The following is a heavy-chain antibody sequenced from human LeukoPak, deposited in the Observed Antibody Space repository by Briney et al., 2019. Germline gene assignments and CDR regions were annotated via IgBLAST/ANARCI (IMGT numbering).Heavy chain of an antibody. CDR3: ARMSVGASSPWFDP. CDR1: GGTFSSHA. V-gene: IGHV1-69*04. D-gene: IGHD1-26*01. J-gene: IGHJ5*02. Sequence: ASVKVSCKVSGGTFSSHAIGWVRQAPGHGLEWLGRIIPILDVTNSAQKFQGRVTLTADKSTLTAYMELSSLRSEDTAVYYCARMSVGASSPWFDPWGQGTLVTVSS. CDR2: IIPILDVT.